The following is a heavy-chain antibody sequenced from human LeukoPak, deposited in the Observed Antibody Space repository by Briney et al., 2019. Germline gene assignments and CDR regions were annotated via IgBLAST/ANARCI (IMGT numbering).Heavy chain of an antibody. CDR1: GFTLSSYA. CDR2: ISGSGGST. CDR3: AKLTSGSGSSALFDY. Sequence: GGSLRLSCAASGFTLSSYATSWVRQAPGKGLEWVSAISGSGGSTYYADSVKGRFTISRDNSKNTLYLQMNGLRAEDTAVYYCAKLTSGSGSSALFDYWGQGTLVTVSS. D-gene: IGHD3-10*01. V-gene: IGHV3-23*01. J-gene: IGHJ4*02.